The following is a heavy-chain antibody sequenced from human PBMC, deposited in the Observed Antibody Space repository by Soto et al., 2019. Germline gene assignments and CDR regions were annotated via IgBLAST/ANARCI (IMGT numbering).Heavy chain of an antibody. CDR1: GFTFSSYA. V-gene: IGHV3-30-3*01. Sequence: GGSLRLSCAASGFTFSSYAMHWVRQAPGKGLEWVAVISYDGSNKYYADSVKGRFTISRDNSKNTLYLQMNSLRAEDTAVYYCARDLNWNYPDYYYYGMDVWGQGTTVTVSS. CDR2: ISYDGSNK. CDR3: ARDLNWNYPDYYYYGMDV. J-gene: IGHJ6*02. D-gene: IGHD1-7*01.